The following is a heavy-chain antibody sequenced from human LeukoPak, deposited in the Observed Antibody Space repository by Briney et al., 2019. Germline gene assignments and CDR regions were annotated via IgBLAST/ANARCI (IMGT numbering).Heavy chain of an antibody. Sequence: SETLSHTCTASGGSISSSSYYWGWIRQPPGKGLEWIGSIYYSGSTYYNPSLKSRVTISVDTSKNQFSLKLSSVTAADTAVYYCARGFAVVTPFDFWGQGTLVTVSS. J-gene: IGHJ4*02. CDR2: IYYSGST. D-gene: IGHD4-23*01. CDR3: ARGFAVVTPFDF. V-gene: IGHV4-39*01. CDR1: GGSISSSSYY.